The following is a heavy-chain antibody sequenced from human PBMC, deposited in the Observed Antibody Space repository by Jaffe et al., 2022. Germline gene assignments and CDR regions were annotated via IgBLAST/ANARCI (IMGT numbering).Heavy chain of an antibody. CDR3: ARQNCSGGSCYSYYFDY. D-gene: IGHD2-15*01. J-gene: IGHJ4*02. CDR1: GGSISSYY. V-gene: IGHV4-59*01. Sequence: QVQLQESGPGLVKPSETLSLTCTVSGGSISSYYWSWIRQPPGKGLEWIGYIYYSGSTNYNPSLKSRVTISVDTSKNQFSLKLSSVTAADTAVYYCARQNCSGGSCYSYYFDYWGQGTLVTVSS. CDR2: IYYSGST.